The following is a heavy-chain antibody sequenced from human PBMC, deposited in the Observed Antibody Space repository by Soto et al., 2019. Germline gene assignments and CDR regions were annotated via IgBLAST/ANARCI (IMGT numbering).Heavy chain of an antibody. CDR2: ISGYNGNT. Sequence: QVRLVQSGSEVKKLGASVKVSCKSSDNTFTHYGINWVRQAPGQGLEWMGWISGYNGNTKYAQKVQDRVTMTADTSTRTAFMEVRSLTSDDTGVYFCAATGGNYFGLDVWGQGTTVTVSS. V-gene: IGHV1-18*01. CDR3: AATGGNYFGLDV. CDR1: DNTFTHYG. D-gene: IGHD2-8*02. J-gene: IGHJ6*02.